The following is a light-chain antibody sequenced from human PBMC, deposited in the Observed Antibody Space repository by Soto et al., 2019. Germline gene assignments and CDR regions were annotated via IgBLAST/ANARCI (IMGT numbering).Light chain of an antibody. Sequence: DIQMTQSPSTLSASVGDRVTIPCRASQSISTWLAWYQQKPGKAPKLLIYKASSLESGVPSRFSGSGSGTEFTLTISSLQPDDFATYYCQQYKSYSRTFGQGTKVDIK. CDR1: QSISTW. CDR2: KAS. CDR3: QQYKSYSRT. V-gene: IGKV1-5*03. J-gene: IGKJ1*01.